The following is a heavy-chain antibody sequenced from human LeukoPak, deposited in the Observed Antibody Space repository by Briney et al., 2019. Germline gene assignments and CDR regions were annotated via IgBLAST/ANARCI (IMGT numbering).Heavy chain of an antibody. D-gene: IGHD3-22*01. V-gene: IGHV3-20*04. CDR2: INWNGGST. Sequence: PGGSLRLSCAASGFTFDDYGMSWVRQAPGKGLEWVSGINWNGGSTGYADSVKGRLTISRDNAKNSLYLQMNSLRAEDTALYYCARGGHYYDSSGYYVPFDYWGQGTLVTVSS. J-gene: IGHJ4*02. CDR3: ARGGHYYDSSGYYVPFDY. CDR1: GFTFDDYG.